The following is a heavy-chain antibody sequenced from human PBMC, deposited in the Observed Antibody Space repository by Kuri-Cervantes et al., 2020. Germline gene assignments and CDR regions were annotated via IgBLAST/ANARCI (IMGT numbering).Heavy chain of an antibody. CDR2: INPNSGGT. Sequence: ASVKVSCKASGYTFTSYDINWVRQAPGQGLEWMGWINPNSGGTNYAQKFQGRVTMTRDTSISTAYMELSRLRSDDTAVYYCARDVSGYDGYYYGMDVWGQGTTVTVSS. V-gene: IGHV1-2*02. CDR3: ARDVSGYDGYYYGMDV. D-gene: IGHD5-12*01. CDR1: GYTFTSYD. J-gene: IGHJ6*02.